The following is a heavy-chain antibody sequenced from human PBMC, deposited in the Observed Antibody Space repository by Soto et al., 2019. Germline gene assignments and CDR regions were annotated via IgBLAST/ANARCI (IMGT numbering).Heavy chain of an antibody. CDR2: INPNSGGT. J-gene: IGHJ3*02. V-gene: IGHV1-2*04. D-gene: IGHD1-1*01. CDR3: ARGWKTGTKGVPRAFEI. CDR1: GYTFTGYY. Sequence: VSVKVSCKASGYTFTGYYMHWVRQAPGQGLEWMGWINPNSGGTNYAQKFQGWVTMTRDTSISTAYMELSRLRSDDTAVYYWARGWKTGTKGVPRAFEIWGQGTMVTVSS.